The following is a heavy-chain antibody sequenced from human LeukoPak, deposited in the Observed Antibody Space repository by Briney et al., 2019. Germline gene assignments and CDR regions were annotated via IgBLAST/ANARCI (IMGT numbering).Heavy chain of an antibody. Sequence: PSETLSLTCAVSGGSLRDYFWNWIRQPPGKGLEWLGEISYSGTTNSNPSLRSRVAVSIDTSKNQFSLRLTSVTAAETAVYFCARADVNFPAYTAFFDNWGPGALVTVSA. CDR3: ARADVNFPAYTAFFDN. J-gene: IGHJ4*02. D-gene: IGHD2-21*02. V-gene: IGHV4-34*01. CDR2: ISYSGTT. CDR1: GGSLRDYF.